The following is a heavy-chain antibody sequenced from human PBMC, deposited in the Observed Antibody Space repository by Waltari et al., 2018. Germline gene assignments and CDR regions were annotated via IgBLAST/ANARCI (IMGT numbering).Heavy chain of an antibody. J-gene: IGHJ4*02. CDR1: GFTFSSYW. Sequence: EVQLVESGGGLAQPGGSLRLSCVASGFTFSSYWMHWVRQAPGKGLVGVSRSNRDGSTTNYADSVKGRFTISSDNAKNTLYLQMNSLRAEDTAVYYCAKGGGWLQDYWGQGTLVTVSS. D-gene: IGHD5-12*01. CDR2: SNRDGSTT. V-gene: IGHV3-74*01. CDR3: AKGGGWLQDY.